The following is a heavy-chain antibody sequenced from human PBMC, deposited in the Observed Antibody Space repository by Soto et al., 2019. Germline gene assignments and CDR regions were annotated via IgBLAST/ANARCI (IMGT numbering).Heavy chain of an antibody. D-gene: IGHD3-22*01. CDR1: GYTFTSYY. J-gene: IGHJ3*02. CDR3: ARVLTNLNYYDSSGYPPDAFDI. V-gene: IGHV1-46*03. Sequence: ASVKVSCKASGYTFTSYYTHWVRQAPGQGLEWMGIINPSGGSTSYAQKFQGRVTMTRDTSTSTVYMELSSLRSEDTAVYYCARVLTNLNYYDSSGYPPDAFDIWG. CDR2: INPSGGST.